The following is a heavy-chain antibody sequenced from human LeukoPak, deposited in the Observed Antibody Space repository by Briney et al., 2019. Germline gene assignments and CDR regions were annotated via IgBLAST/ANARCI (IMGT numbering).Heavy chain of an antibody. Sequence: SEPLSLTCAVYGGSFSGYYWSWIRQPPGKGLEWIGEINHSGSTNYNPSLKSRVTISVDTSKNQFSLKLSSVTAADAAVYYCARGHGVRPLWVYWGQGTLVTVSS. CDR3: ARGHGVRPLWVY. CDR1: GGSFSGYY. CDR2: INHSGST. D-gene: IGHD5-18*01. J-gene: IGHJ4*02. V-gene: IGHV4-34*01.